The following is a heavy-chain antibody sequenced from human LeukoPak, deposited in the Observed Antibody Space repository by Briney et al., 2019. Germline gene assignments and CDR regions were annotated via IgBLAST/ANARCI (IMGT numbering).Heavy chain of an antibody. V-gene: IGHV3-23*01. D-gene: IGHD1-26*01. Sequence: GGSLRLSCAASGFTFSSYAMSWVRQAPGKGLEWVSAISGSGGSTYYADSVKGRFTISRDNSKNTLYLQMNSLRAEDTAVYYSAKDSGSYHSPPFYYWGQGTLVTVSS. J-gene: IGHJ4*02. CDR3: AKDSGSYHSPPFYY. CDR1: GFTFSSYA. CDR2: ISGSGGST.